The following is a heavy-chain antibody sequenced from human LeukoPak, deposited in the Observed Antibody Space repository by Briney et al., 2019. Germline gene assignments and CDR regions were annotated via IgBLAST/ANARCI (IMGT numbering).Heavy chain of an antibody. J-gene: IGHJ3*02. Sequence: PGRSLRLSCAASGFTFSSYAMHWVRQAPGKGLEWVAVISYDGSNKYYADSVKGRFTISRDNSKNTLYLQMNSLRAEDTAAYYCASGDGGGTMARGVIDTDAFDIWGQGTMVTVSS. CDR1: GFTFSSYA. CDR2: ISYDGSNK. V-gene: IGHV3-30*04. D-gene: IGHD3-10*01. CDR3: ASGDGGGTMARGVIDTDAFDI.